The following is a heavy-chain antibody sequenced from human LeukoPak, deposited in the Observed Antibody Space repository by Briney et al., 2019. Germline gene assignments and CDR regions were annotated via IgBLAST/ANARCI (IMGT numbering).Heavy chain of an antibody. J-gene: IGHJ4*02. V-gene: IGHV5-51*01. CDR2: IYPGDSDT. CDR3: ARHVDSGTYYFQY. D-gene: IGHD1-26*01. Sequence: GESLEISCKGSGYSFTSYWIGWVRQMPGKGLEWIGIIYPGDSDTIYSPSFQGQVTISADKSISTAYLQWSSLKASDTAMYYCARHVDSGTYYFQYWGQGTLVTVSP. CDR1: GYSFTSYW.